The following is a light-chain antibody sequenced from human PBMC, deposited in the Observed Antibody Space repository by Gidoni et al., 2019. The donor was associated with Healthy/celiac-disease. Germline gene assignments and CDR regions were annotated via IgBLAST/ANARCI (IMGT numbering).Light chain of an antibody. CDR2: VKN. V-gene: IGLV3-19*01. CDR1: SRRSYY. Sequence: SSELTQDPAVSVALGQTVRITGQGDSRRSYYAIWYQQKPGQAPLLVIYVKNNRPSGIPDRFSGSSSGNTASLTITGARAEDEADYYCNSRDSSGNHLVFGGGTKLTVL. CDR3: NSRDSSGNHLV. J-gene: IGLJ3*02.